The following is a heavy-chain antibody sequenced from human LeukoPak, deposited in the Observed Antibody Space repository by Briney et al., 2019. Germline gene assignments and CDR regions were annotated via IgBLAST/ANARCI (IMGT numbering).Heavy chain of an antibody. V-gene: IGHV1-69*13. CDR1: GYTFTAYY. J-gene: IGHJ4*02. CDR2: IIPIFGTA. D-gene: IGHD3-10*01. CDR3: ARVVGRGSGSYGAPYFDY. Sequence: SVKVSCKASGYTFTAYYVHWVRQAPGQGLEWMGGIIPIFGTANYAQKFQGRVTITADESTSTAYMELSSLRSEDTAVYYCARVVGRGSGSYGAPYFDYWGQGTLVTVSS.